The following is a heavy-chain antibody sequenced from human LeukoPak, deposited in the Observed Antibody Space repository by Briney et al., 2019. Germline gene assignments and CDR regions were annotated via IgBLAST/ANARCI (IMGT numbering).Heavy chain of an antibody. CDR3: ARHAYDSSGYYFDY. Sequence: SETLSLTCTVSIGSISNTDYYWGWIRQSPGKGLEWIGSIYYSGKTYYNPSLKSRVTISVDTSKNQFSLKLSSVTAADTAVYYCARHAYDSSGYYFDYWGQGTLVTVSS. CDR2: IYYSGKT. V-gene: IGHV4-39*01. CDR1: IGSISNTDYY. J-gene: IGHJ4*02. D-gene: IGHD3-22*01.